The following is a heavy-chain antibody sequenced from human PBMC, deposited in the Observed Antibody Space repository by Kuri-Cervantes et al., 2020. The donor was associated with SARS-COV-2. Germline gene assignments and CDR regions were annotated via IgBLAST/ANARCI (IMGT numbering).Heavy chain of an antibody. D-gene: IGHD1-1*01. J-gene: IGHJ6*04. CDR3: ARDLFGWSDGSWMDV. CDR1: GFTFSSYG. V-gene: IGHV3-33*08. Sequence: GESLKISCAVSGFTFSSYGMHWVRQAPGKGLEWVAVIWFDGSHKYYADSVKGRFSTSRDNSKNMLYLQMNSLRVEDTAVYYCARDLFGWSDGSWMDVWGKGTTVTVSS. CDR2: IWFDGSHK.